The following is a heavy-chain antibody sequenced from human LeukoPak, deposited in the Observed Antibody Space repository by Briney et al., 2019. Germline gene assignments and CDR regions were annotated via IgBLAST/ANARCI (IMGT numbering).Heavy chain of an antibody. J-gene: IGHJ5*02. CDR1: GYTFTTYA. CDR2: INVGNGNT. Sequence: ASVKVSCKASGYTFTTYALTWVRQAPGQRLEWMGWINVGNGNTKSSQKFQGRVTITRDMSASTAYMELSSLRSEDTAVYYCARGLGYGVFDPWGQETLVTVSS. V-gene: IGHV1-3*01. D-gene: IGHD6-13*01. CDR3: ARGLGYGVFDP.